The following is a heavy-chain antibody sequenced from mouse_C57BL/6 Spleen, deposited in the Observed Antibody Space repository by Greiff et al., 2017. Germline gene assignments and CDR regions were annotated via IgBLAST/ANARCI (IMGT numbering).Heavy chain of an antibody. D-gene: IGHD2-3*01. V-gene: IGHV1-81*01. Sequence: VMLVESGAELARPGASVKLSCKASGYTFTSYGISWVKQRTGQGLEWIGEIYPRSGNTYYNEKFKGKATLTADKSSSTAYMELRSLTSEDSAVYFCARDGYHYAMDYWGQGTSVTVSS. CDR2: IYPRSGNT. CDR3: ARDGYHYAMDY. CDR1: GYTFTSYG. J-gene: IGHJ4*01.